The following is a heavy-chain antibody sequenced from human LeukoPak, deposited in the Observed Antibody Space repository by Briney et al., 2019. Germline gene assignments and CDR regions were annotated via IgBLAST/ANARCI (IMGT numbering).Heavy chain of an antibody. CDR2: ISSRSSTI. Sequence: GGSLRLSCAVSGFTFGSYDMNWVRQAPGKGLEWVSYISSRSSTIYYADSVKGRFTISRDNAKNSLYLQMNSLRAEDTAVYYCARDFGGYCSSTNCYLGWFDPWGQGTLVTVSS. V-gene: IGHV3-48*03. CDR1: GFTFGSYD. J-gene: IGHJ5*02. D-gene: IGHD2-2*01. CDR3: ARDFGGYCSSTNCYLGWFDP.